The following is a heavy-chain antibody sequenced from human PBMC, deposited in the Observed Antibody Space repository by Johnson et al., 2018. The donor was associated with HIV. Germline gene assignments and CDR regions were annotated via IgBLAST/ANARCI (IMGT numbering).Heavy chain of an antibody. Sequence: VQLVESGGGLVKPGVSLRLSCAASGFTFSDYYMSWIRQAPGKGLEWVSYISSSGGTIYYADSVKGRFTISRDNAKNSLYVQMNSLSAEDTAVYYCARAPDYYDSSPTAFDIWGQGTMVTVSS. D-gene: IGHD3-22*01. V-gene: IGHV3-11*01. CDR2: ISSSGGTI. CDR3: ARAPDYYDSSPTAFDI. CDR1: GFTFSDYY. J-gene: IGHJ3*02.